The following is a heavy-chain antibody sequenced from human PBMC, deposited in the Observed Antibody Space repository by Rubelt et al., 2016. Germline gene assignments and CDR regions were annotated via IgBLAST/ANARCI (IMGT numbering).Heavy chain of an antibody. CDR3: AKEHGGNPIGNAFDI. Sequence: GGGVVQPGRSLRLSCAASGFTFNSYTMHWFRQAPGKGLEWVAVISYDGSGKYSADSVKGRFTISRDNSKNTLYLQMNNLRAEDTAVYYCAKEHGGNPIGNAFDIWGQGTMVTVSS. V-gene: IGHV3-30*04. J-gene: IGHJ3*02. CDR2: ISYDGSGK. CDR1: GFTFNSYT. D-gene: IGHD4-23*01.